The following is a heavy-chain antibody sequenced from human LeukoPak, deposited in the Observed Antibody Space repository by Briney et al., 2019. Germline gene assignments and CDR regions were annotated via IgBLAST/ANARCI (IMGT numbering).Heavy chain of an antibody. D-gene: IGHD4-17*01. CDR1: GGSISSGSYY. CDR2: IYTSGST. CDR3: ARGSLYGDYEY. Sequence: SETLSLTCTVSGGSISSGSYYWSWIRQPAGKGLEWIGRIYTSGSTNYNPSLKSRVTISVDTSKNQFSLKLSPVTAADTAVYYCARGSLYGDYEYWGQGTLVTVSS. V-gene: IGHV4-61*02. J-gene: IGHJ4*02.